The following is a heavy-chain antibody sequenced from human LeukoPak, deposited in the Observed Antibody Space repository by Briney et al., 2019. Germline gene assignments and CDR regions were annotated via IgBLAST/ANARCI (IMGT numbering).Heavy chain of an antibody. Sequence: ASVKVSCKASGYTFTSYGISWVRQAPGQGLEWMGWISAYNGNTNYAQKLQGRVTMTTDTSTSTAYMELRSLRSDDTAVYYCARVASSSLTGYYPYFDYWGQGTLVTVSS. CDR3: ARVASSSLTGYYPYFDY. CDR1: GYTFTSYG. CDR2: ISAYNGNT. D-gene: IGHD3-9*01. V-gene: IGHV1-18*01. J-gene: IGHJ4*02.